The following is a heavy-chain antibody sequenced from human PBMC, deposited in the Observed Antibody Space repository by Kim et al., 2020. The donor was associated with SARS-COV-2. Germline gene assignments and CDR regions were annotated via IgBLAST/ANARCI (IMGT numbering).Heavy chain of an antibody. D-gene: IGHD3-10*01. J-gene: IGHJ6*02. Sequence: GSLRLSCAASGFTFSSYAMSWVRQAPGKGLEWVSAISGSGGSTYYADSVKGRFTISRDNSKNTLYLQMNSLRAEDTAVYYCAKGKGSGSYYYGMDVWGQGTTVTVSS. CDR3: AKGKGSGSYYYGMDV. CDR1: GFTFSSYA. CDR2: ISGSGGST. V-gene: IGHV3-23*01.